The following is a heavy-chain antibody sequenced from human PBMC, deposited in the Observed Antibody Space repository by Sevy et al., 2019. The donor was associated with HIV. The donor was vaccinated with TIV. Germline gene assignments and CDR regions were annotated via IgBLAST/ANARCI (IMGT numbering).Heavy chain of an antibody. CDR3: SKSSGYYDSSGYPSDY. Sequence: GGSLRLSCAASGFTFDNYAMSWVRQAPGTGLEWVSDHSGGGGSTYYADSVKGRFTISRDNSKNSLYLQMNSLRAEDTAVYYCSKSSGYYDSSGYPSDYWGQGTLVTVSS. J-gene: IGHJ4*02. V-gene: IGHV3-23*01. D-gene: IGHD3-22*01. CDR2: HSGGGGST. CDR1: GFTFDNYA.